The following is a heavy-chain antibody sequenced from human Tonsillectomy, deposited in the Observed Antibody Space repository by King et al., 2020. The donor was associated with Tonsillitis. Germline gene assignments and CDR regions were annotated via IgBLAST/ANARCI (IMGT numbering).Heavy chain of an antibody. Sequence: QLVQSGAEVKKPGESLKISCKGSGYTFVDYWIGWVRQMPGKGLEWMGIIYPGDSDTRYSPAFQGQVTILADKSISTAYLQWSSLKASDTAMYYCVRHVSDRAYRKLDYWGQGSPVTVSS. CDR2: IYPGDSDT. J-gene: IGHJ4*02. CDR3: VRHVSDRAYRKLDY. V-gene: IGHV5-51*01. D-gene: IGHD3-16*02. CDR1: GYTFVDYW.